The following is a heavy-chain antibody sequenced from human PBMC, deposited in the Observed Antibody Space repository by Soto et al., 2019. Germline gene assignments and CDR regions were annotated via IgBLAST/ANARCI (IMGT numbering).Heavy chain of an antibody. J-gene: IGHJ4*01. CDR1: GGTFSSYA. D-gene: IGHD3-10*01. V-gene: IGHV1-69*12. Sequence: QVELVQSGAEVKKPGSSVKVSCKASGGTFSSYAISWVRQAPGQGLEWMGGIIPIFGTANYAQKFQGRVTITADETTRTAYMELSRLRSEDTAVYYCARASRLLWFGELPPFAYWGHGTLVTVSS. CDR3: ARASRLLWFGELPPFAY. CDR2: IIPIFGTA.